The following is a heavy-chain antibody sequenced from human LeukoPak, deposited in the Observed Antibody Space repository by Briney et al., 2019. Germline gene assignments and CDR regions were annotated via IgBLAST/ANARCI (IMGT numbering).Heavy chain of an antibody. CDR2: IYPGDSDT. V-gene: IGHV5-51*01. CDR3: ARRVAVAGHLYWDFDL. D-gene: IGHD6-19*01. J-gene: IGHJ2*01. CDR1: GYRFTGYW. Sequence: KDGEPLQISSKASGYRFTGYWIGWVGQMPGKGLGWLGIIYPGDSDTRYSPSFQGQVTIAADKPISTAYLQWSSLKASDTAMYYCARRVAVAGHLYWDFDLWGRGTLVTVSS.